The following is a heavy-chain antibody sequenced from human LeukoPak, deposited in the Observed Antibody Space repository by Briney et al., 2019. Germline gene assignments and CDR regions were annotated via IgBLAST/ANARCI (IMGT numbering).Heavy chain of an antibody. V-gene: IGHV4-59*01. Sequence: PSETLSLTCTVSGGSISSYYWSWIRQPPGEGLELIGYMYDSGSTNYNPSLKSRVTISVDTSKNQFSLRLSSVTAADTAVYYRARHGGSYTFDFWGQGVLVTVSS. CDR1: GGSISSYY. CDR2: MYDSGST. D-gene: IGHD1-26*01. J-gene: IGHJ4*02. CDR3: ARHGGSYTFDF.